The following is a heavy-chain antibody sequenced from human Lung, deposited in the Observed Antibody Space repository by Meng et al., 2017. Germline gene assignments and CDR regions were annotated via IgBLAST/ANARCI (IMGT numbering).Heavy chain of an antibody. CDR3: ARGPTTMAHDFDY. D-gene: IGHD4-11*01. V-gene: IGHV4-34*01. CDR1: GGSFRYYY. CDR2: INHSGST. J-gene: IGHJ4*02. Sequence: QGPRQQWCSGLLKPSETLSLTCVVSGGSFRYYYWGWIRQPPGKGLEWIGEINHSGSTNYNPSLESRATISVDTSQNNLSLKLSSVTAADSAVYYCARGPTTMAHDFDYWGQGTLVTVSS.